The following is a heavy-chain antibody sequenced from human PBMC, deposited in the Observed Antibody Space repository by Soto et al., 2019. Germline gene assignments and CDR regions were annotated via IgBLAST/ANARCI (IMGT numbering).Heavy chain of an antibody. D-gene: IGHD6-13*01. J-gene: IGHJ6*02. CDR1: GFTFSRYA. CDR2: ISYDGSNK. Sequence: GGSLRLSCAASGFTFSRYAMHWVRQAPGKGLEWVAFISYDGSNKYYADSVKGRFTISRDNSKNTLYLQMNSLRAEDTAVYYCARDLEHRGSSFFYYYYGIDVWGQGTTVTVSS. V-gene: IGHV3-30-3*01. CDR3: ARDLEHRGSSFFYYYYGIDV.